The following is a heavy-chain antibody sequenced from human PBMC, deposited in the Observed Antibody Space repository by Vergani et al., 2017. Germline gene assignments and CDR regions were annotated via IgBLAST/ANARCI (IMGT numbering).Heavy chain of an antibody. Sequence: EVQLVESGGALVKPGGSLRLSCAVSGFAFSNAWMTWVRQVPGKGLEWVGRIKRESDGGTAQYAAPVKGRFTVSRDDSKNTLYLQMNSLKMEDTAVYYCTTDFGGTCDTNRCDSRFDYWGQGTLVTVSS. CDR2: IKRESDGGTA. V-gene: IGHV3-15*02. CDR3: TTDFGGTCDTNRCDSRFDY. CDR1: GFAFSNAW. J-gene: IGHJ4*02. D-gene: IGHD3-10*01.